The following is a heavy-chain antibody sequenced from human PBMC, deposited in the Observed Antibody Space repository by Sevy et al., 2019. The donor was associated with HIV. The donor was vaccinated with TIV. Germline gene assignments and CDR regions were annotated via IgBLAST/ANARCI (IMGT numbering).Heavy chain of an antibody. CDR3: ARAQDYYDSSGDYYFDY. D-gene: IGHD3-22*01. CDR1: GFTFSIYE. J-gene: IGHJ4*03. Sequence: GGSLRLSCAASGFTFSIYEMNWVRQAPGKGLEWVSCITSSGSTIYYADSVKGRFTISRDNAKNSLYLQMNSLRAEDTAIYYCARAQDYYDSSGDYYFDYWGQGDLVTVSS. V-gene: IGHV3-48*03. CDR2: ITSSGSTI.